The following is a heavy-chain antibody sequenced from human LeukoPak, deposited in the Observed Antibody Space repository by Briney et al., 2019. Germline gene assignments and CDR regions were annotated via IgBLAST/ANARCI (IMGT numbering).Heavy chain of an antibody. D-gene: IGHD3-9*01. Sequence: GGSLRLSCAASGFTFSNYWMHWVRQAPGKGLVWVSRINTDGSRTSYADSVKGRFTISRDNAKNTLYLQMNSLRAEDTAVYYCARASYYNIMRPDYWGQGTLVTVSS. V-gene: IGHV3-74*01. J-gene: IGHJ4*02. CDR1: GFTFSNYW. CDR2: INTDGSRT. CDR3: ARASYYNIMRPDY.